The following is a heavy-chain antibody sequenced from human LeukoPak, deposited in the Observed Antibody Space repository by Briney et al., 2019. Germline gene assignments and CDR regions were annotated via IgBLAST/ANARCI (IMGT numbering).Heavy chain of an antibody. CDR1: TFTFSTYG. Sequence: GGSLRLSCAASTFTFSTYGMNWVRQAPGKGLEWVAVIWYDGTKKYYADSVRGRFTISRDNSKNMIYLQMNSLRVEDTAVYYCARGGPYCGGDCSAYFDYWGQGTLVTVSS. CDR2: IWYDGTKK. V-gene: IGHV3-33*01. CDR3: ARGGPYCGGDCSAYFDY. D-gene: IGHD2-21*02. J-gene: IGHJ4*02.